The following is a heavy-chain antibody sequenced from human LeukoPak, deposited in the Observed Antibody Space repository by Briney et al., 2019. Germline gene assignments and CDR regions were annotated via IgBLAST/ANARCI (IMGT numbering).Heavy chain of an antibody. J-gene: IGHJ6*02. V-gene: IGHV4-59*12. CDR3: ASVLNYYYGMDV. D-gene: IGHD3-10*01. CDR2: IYYSGST. Sequence: PSETLSLTCTVSGGSISSYYWSWIRQPPGKGLEWIGYIYYSGSTNDNPSLKSRVTISVDKSKNQFSLKLNSVTAADTAVYYCASVLNYYYGMDVWGQGTTVTVSS. CDR1: GGSISSYY.